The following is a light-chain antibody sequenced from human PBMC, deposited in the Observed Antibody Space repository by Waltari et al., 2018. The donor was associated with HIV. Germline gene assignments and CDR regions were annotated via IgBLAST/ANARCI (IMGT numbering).Light chain of an antibody. Sequence: QSVLTQPPSVSGAPGQTVTISCTGSSSNIGARAHFDVHWYQQLPGKAPKLLIYGNNNRPSGVPDRFSGSKSGASASLAITGLHAEDEADYYCQSYDTRLSGSVFGGGTKLTVL. CDR2: GNN. CDR3: QSYDTRLSGSV. J-gene: IGLJ3*02. V-gene: IGLV1-40*01. CDR1: SSNIGARAHFD.